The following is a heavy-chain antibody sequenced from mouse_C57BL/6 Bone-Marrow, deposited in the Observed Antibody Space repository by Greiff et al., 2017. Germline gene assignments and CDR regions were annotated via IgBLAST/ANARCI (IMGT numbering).Heavy chain of an antibody. J-gene: IGHJ3*01. CDR2: IRSKSNNYAT. CDR3: VRHYYYGSSSLAY. D-gene: IGHD1-1*01. Sequence: EVKLMESGGGLVQPKGSLKLSCAASGFSFNTYAMNWVRQAPGKGLEWVARIRSKSNNYATYYADSVKDRFTISRDDSESMLYLQMNNLKTEDTAMYYCVRHYYYGSSSLAYWGQGTLVTVSA. V-gene: IGHV10-1*01. CDR1: GFSFNTYA.